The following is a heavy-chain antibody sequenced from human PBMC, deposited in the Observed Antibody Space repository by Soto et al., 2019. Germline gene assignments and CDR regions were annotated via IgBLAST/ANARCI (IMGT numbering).Heavy chain of an antibody. V-gene: IGHV4-59*02. D-gene: IGHD3-22*01. CDR2: MYFGGSF. Sequence: QMQLQASGPGLVKPSETLSLTCNVSGASVSHGYWSWIRQPPGKGLEWFGFMYFGGSFNYTPSLTQRPTISVETSNNRFSMKWPSVTASDTAVYYCARSYYDSTGFAVDPWGQGTLVTVSS. CDR3: ARSYYDSTGFAVDP. J-gene: IGHJ5*02. CDR1: GASVSHGY.